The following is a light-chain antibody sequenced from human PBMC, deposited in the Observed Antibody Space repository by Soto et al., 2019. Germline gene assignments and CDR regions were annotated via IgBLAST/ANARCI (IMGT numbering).Light chain of an antibody. CDR1: HDISNY. V-gene: IGKV1-33*01. CDR2: GAS. CDR3: QQYDNLTYT. J-gene: IGKJ2*01. Sequence: DIQMTQSPSSLSASVGDRVTITCQASHDISNYLKWYQQKPGKAPKLLIYGASNLEKGVPSRFSGSGSGTDFTFTISSLQPEDIATYYCQQYDNLTYTFGQGTKLEIK.